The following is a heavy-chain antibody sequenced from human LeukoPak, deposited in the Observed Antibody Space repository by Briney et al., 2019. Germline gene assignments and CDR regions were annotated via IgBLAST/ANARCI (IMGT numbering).Heavy chain of an antibody. J-gene: IGHJ4*02. Sequence: GESLKISCKASGYSFTSYWIGWVRQIPGKGLEWMGIIYPGESDTTYSPSFQGQVTISADKSISTAYLQWSSLKASDTAMYYCARRAYGDYDNFDYWGQGTLVTVSS. CDR1: GYSFTSYW. D-gene: IGHD4-17*01. V-gene: IGHV5-51*01. CDR2: IYPGESDT. CDR3: ARRAYGDYDNFDY.